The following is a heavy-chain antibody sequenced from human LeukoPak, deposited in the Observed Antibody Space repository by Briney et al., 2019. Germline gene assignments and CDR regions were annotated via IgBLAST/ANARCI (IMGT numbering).Heavy chain of an antibody. D-gene: IGHD2-2*01. J-gene: IGHJ4*02. CDR2: ISAYNGNT. Sequence: APVKVSCKASGYTFTSYGISWVRQAPGQGLEWMGWISAYNGNTNYAQKLQGRVTMTTDTSTSTAYMELRSLRSDDTAVYYCARVPYCSSTSCYGDYWGQGTLVTVSS. CDR3: ARVPYCSSTSCYGDY. V-gene: IGHV1-18*01. CDR1: GYTFTSYG.